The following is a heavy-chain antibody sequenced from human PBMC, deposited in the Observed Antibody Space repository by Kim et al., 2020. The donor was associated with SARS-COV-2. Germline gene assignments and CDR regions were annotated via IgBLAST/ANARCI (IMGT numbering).Heavy chain of an antibody. CDR2: IYPGDSDT. V-gene: IGHV5-51*01. J-gene: IGHJ5*02. D-gene: IGHD3-10*01. Sequence: GESLKISCKGSGYSFTSYWIGWVRQMPGKGLEWMGIIYPGDSDTRYSPSFQGQVTISADKSISTAYLQWSSLKASDTAMYYCARLGYFTMVRGGWFDPWGQGTLVTVSS. CDR3: ARLGYFTMVRGGWFDP. CDR1: GYSFTSYW.